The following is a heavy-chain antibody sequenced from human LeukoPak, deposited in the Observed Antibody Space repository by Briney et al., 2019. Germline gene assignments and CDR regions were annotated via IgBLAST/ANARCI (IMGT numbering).Heavy chain of an antibody. D-gene: IGHD2-8*02. V-gene: IGHV3-23*01. CDR1: GFTFSTFA. CDR3: ATYRQVLLPFES. CDR2: IFPSGGEI. J-gene: IGHJ4*02. Sequence: GGSLRLSCAASGFTFSTFAMIWVRQPPGKGLEWVSSIFPSGGEIHYADSVRGRFTISRDNSKSTLFLQMNSLRAEDTAIYYCATYRQVLLPFESWGQGTLVTVSS.